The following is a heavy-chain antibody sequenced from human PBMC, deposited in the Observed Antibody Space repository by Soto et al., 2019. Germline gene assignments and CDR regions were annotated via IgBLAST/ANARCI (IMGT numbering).Heavy chain of an antibody. CDR2: ISAYNGNT. Sequence: XVKVSCRASGYTFASYAISWMRQAPGQGLEWMGWISAYNGNTNYAQKLQGRVTMTTDTSTSTAYMEMRSLRSDDTAVYYCARDPPPPDYWGQGTLVTVSS. J-gene: IGHJ4*02. CDR3: ARDPPPPDY. V-gene: IGHV1-18*01. CDR1: GYTFASYA.